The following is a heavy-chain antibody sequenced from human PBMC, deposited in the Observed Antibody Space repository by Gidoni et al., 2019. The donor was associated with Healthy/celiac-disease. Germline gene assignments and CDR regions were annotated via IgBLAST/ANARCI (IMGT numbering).Heavy chain of an antibody. Sequence: EVQLVESGGGLVKPGGSLRLSCAASGFPFSSYSMNWVRQAPGKGLEWVSSISSSSSYIYYADSVKGRFTISRDNAKNSLYLQMNSLRAEDTAVYYCASLTMIGLNYFDYWGQGTLVTVSS. CDR3: ASLTMIGLNYFDY. V-gene: IGHV3-21*01. CDR2: ISSSSSYI. J-gene: IGHJ4*02. CDR1: GFPFSSYS. D-gene: IGHD3-22*01.